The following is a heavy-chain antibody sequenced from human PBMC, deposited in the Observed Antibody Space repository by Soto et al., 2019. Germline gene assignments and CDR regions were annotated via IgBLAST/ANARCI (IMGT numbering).Heavy chain of an antibody. CDR2: MNSDGSSI. D-gene: IGHD6-13*01. CDR3: AREIATTGLYYFDY. CDR1: GFTFSSYW. V-gene: IGHV3-74*01. Sequence: EVQLVESGGGLVQPGGSLRLSCAASGFTFSSYWMHWVRQAPGKGLVWVSRMNSDGSSITYADSVKGRFTIARDSGKNTMYLQVHSLRAEDTAVYYCAREIATTGLYYFDYWGQGTLVTVSS. J-gene: IGHJ4*02.